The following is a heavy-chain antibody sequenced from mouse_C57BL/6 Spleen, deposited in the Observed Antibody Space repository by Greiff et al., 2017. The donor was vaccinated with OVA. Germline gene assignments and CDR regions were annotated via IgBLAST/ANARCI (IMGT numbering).Heavy chain of an antibody. V-gene: IGHV1-53*01. CDR1: GYTFTSYW. Sequence: QVQLQQSGTELVKPGASVKLSCKASGYTFTSYWMHWVKQRPGQGLEWIGNINPSNGGTTYNEKFKSKATLTVDKSSSTAYMQLSSLTSEDSAVYYCARGEYYTLAWFAYWGQGTLVTVSA. J-gene: IGHJ3*01. D-gene: IGHD2-12*01. CDR3: ARGEYYTLAWFAY. CDR2: INPSNGGT.